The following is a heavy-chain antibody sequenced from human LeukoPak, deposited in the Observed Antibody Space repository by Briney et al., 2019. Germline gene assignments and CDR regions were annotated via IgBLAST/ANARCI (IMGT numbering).Heavy chain of an antibody. CDR1: GFTFSSYS. J-gene: IGHJ1*01. CDR3: AKDRYSGWYGVASSYFQH. D-gene: IGHD6-19*01. V-gene: IGHV3-48*01. Sequence: GGSLRLSCAASGFTFSSYSMNWVRQAPGKGLEWVSYISSSSSTIYYADSVKGRFTISRDNSKNTLYLQMNSVRVEDTAVYYCAKDRYSGWYGVASSYFQHWGQGTLVTVSS. CDR2: ISSSSSTI.